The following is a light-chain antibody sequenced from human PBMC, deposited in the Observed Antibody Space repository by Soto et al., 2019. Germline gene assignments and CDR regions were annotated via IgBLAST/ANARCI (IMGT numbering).Light chain of an antibody. J-gene: IGLJ1*01. V-gene: IGLV2-14*01. CDR3: SSYTSSSTLYV. CDR1: SSDVGGYNY. CDR2: DVS. Sequence: QSALTQPASVSGSPGQSITISCTGTSSDVGGYNYVSWYQQHPGKAPKLMIYDVSNRPSGVSNRFSGPKSGNMASLTISGLQAEDEADYYCSSYTSSSTLYVFGTGTKLTVL.